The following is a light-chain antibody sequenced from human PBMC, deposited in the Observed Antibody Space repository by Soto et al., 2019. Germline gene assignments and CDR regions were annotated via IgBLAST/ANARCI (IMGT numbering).Light chain of an antibody. CDR3: QHYNYWPYT. CDR1: QTIDNT. J-gene: IGKJ2*01. V-gene: IGKV3-15*01. CDR2: DAS. Sequence: EIVITQSPATLSLSPGERATLSCRASQTIDNTLAWYQRKPGQAPRLLIYDASTRATGVPARFSGSGSGTDFTLTISSLQSEDFAVYYCQHYNYWPYTFGQGPRWIS.